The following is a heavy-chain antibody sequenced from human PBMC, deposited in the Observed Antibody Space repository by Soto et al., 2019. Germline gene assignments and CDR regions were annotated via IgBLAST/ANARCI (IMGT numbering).Heavy chain of an antibody. CDR1: GYTVTAYH. Sequence: ASVKVSCKTSGYTVTAYHMHWVRQAPGQGLEWMGIVNPSLGRANYAQKFQDRVAMTWDTSINTFYMELTSLRSDDTAVYYCARAPYSSTSFFFDFWGQGTLVTVSS. D-gene: IGHD6-6*01. J-gene: IGHJ4*02. CDR3: ARAPYSSTSFFFDF. V-gene: IGHV1-46*01. CDR2: VNPSLGRA.